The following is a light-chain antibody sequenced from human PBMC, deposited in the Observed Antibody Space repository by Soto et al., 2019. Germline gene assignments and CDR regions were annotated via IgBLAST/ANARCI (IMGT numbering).Light chain of an antibody. CDR2: RNN. CDR3: AAWDDSLSGVV. CDR1: SSNIGSNY. Sequence: QSVLTQPPSASGTPGQRVTISCSGSSSNIGSNYVYWYQQLPGTVPQLLIYRNNERPSGVPDRFSGSKSGTSVSLAISGLRSEDEADYYCAAWDDSLSGVVFGGGTKLTVL. J-gene: IGLJ2*01. V-gene: IGLV1-47*01.